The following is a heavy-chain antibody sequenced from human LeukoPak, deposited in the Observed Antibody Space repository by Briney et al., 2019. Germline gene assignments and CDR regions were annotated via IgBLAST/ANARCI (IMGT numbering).Heavy chain of an antibody. Sequence: GRSLRLSCEVSGFSFSSQAMHWVRQAPGKGLEWVAVISNDGNNKYYADSVKGRFTISRDNSKSTLYLEMNSLRAEDTAVYYCASPNYYGSSGYYSPFDYWGQGTLVTVSS. V-gene: IGHV3-30*04. J-gene: IGHJ4*02. CDR1: GFSFSSQA. CDR2: ISNDGNNK. CDR3: ASPNYYGSSGYYSPFDY. D-gene: IGHD3-22*01.